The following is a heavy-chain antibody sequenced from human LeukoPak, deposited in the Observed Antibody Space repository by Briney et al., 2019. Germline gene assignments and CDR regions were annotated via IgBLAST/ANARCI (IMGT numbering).Heavy chain of an antibody. CDR1: GGSISNYN. V-gene: IGHV4-59*01. CDR2: IYDNGNT. CDR3: ARETMHDYGDYAIDY. Sequence: PSETLSLTCTVSGGSISNYNWNWIRQPPGKGLEWIGYIYDNGNTNYNPSLKSRVIISLDTSENQLSLKLSSVTAADTAVYYCARETMHDYGDYAIDYWGQGTLVTVSS. J-gene: IGHJ4*02. D-gene: IGHD4-17*01.